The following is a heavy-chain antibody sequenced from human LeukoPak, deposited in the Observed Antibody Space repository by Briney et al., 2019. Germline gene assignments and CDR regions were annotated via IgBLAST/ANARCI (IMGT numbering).Heavy chain of an antibody. Sequence: GGSLRLSCVASGFTFSSYAMHWVRQAPGRGLEWVAFIRYDGNNKYYADSVKGRFTISRDNSKNTLYLQMNSLRTEDTAVYYCAKDLPGTIRYFDYWGQGTLVTVSS. CDR2: IRYDGNNK. CDR1: GFTFSSYA. D-gene: IGHD3-10*01. J-gene: IGHJ4*02. CDR3: AKDLPGTIRYFDY. V-gene: IGHV3-30*02.